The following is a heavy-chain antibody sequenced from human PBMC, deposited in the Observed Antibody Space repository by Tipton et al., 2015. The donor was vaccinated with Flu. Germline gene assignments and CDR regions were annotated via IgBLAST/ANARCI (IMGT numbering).Heavy chain of an antibody. J-gene: IGHJ6*02. CDR2: IYYSGST. V-gene: IGHV4-59*01. CDR1: GGSISSYY. Sequence: TLSLTCTVSGGSISSYYWSWIRQPPGKGLEWIGYIYYSGSTNYNPSLKSRVTISVDTSKNQFSLKLSSVTAADTAVYYCARAVKDVVVAATGYYYYGMDVWGQGTTVTVSS. CDR3: ARAVKDVVVAATGYYYYGMDV. D-gene: IGHD2-15*01.